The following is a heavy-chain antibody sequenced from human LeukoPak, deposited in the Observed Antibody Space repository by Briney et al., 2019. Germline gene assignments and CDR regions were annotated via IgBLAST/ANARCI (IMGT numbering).Heavy chain of an antibody. V-gene: IGHV1-18*04. CDR2: ISAYNGNT. CDR1: GYTFTSYG. Sequence: ASVKVSCKASGYTFTSYGISWVRQAPGQGLEWMGWISAYNGNTNYAQKLQGRVTMTRDTSTSTVYMELSSLRSEDTAVYYCARSPHYYGMDVWGKGTTVTVSS. J-gene: IGHJ6*04. CDR3: ARSPHYYGMDV.